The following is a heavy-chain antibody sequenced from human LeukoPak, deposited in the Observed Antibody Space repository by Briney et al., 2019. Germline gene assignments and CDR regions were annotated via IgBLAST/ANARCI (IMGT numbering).Heavy chain of an antibody. V-gene: IGHV3-48*01. CDR2: ISSSSSTI. CDR1: GFTFSSYS. CDR3: ARWAAAFDY. Sequence: GGSLRLSCAASGFTFSSYSMNWVRQAPGKGLEWVSYISSSSSTIYYADSAKGRFTISRHSSNNTLHLQMDSLRAEDTAVYYCARWAAAFDYWGQGALVTVSS. D-gene: IGHD2-2*01. J-gene: IGHJ4*02.